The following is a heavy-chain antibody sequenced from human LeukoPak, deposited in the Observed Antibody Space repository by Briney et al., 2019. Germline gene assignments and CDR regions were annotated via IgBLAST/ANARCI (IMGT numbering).Heavy chain of an antibody. CDR3: ATIHWGYYDSSGCYRFDY. CDR1: GYTFTSYG. Sequence: ASVKVSCKASGYTFTSYGISWVRQAPGQGLEWMGWISAYNGNTNYAQKLQGRVTMTTDTSTSTAYMELRSLRSDDTAVYYCATIHWGYYDSSGCYRFDYWGQGTLVTVSS. D-gene: IGHD3-22*01. CDR2: ISAYNGNT. J-gene: IGHJ4*02. V-gene: IGHV1-18*01.